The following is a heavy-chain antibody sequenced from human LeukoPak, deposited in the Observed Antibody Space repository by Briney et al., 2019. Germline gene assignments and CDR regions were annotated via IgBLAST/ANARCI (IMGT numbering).Heavy chain of an antibody. J-gene: IGHJ4*02. D-gene: IGHD2-15*01. CDR1: GFTFSDHY. Sequence: GGSLRLSCAASGFTFSDHYMDWVRQAPGKGLEWVSVIYSGGSTYYADSVKGRFTISRDNSKNTLYLQMNRLRAEDTAVYYCAKDSPVATRWGQGTLVTVSS. CDR2: IYSGGST. V-gene: IGHV3-66*01. CDR3: AKDSPVATR.